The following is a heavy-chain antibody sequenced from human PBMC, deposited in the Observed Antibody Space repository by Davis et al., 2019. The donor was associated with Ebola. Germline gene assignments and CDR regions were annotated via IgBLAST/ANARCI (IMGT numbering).Heavy chain of an antibody. Sequence: SVKVSCKASGGTFSSYAISWVRHAPGHGLEWMGGIVPIFGTANYAQKFQGRVTITADESTSTAYMELSSLRSEDTAVYYCARDQWELSVGGAAFDIWGQGTMVTVSS. D-gene: IGHD1-26*01. CDR3: ARDQWELSVGGAAFDI. J-gene: IGHJ3*02. CDR2: IVPIFGTA. V-gene: IGHV1-69*13. CDR1: GGTFSSYA.